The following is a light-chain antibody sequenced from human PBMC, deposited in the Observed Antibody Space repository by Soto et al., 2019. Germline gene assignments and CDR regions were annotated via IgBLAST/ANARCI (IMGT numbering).Light chain of an antibody. Sequence: SYELTQPPSVSVSPGQTASITCSGDKLGNKYACWYQQKPGQSPVLVIYKDSKRHSGIPERFSGSNSGNTATLTISGTQAMDVADYYCQVWDSSTRVFGGGTKLTVL. CDR3: QVWDSSTRV. CDR1: KLGNKY. CDR2: KDS. V-gene: IGLV3-1*01. J-gene: IGLJ3*02.